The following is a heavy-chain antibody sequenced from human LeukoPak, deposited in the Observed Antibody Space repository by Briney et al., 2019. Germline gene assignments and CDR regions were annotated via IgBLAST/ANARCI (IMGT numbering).Heavy chain of an antibody. CDR2: ISNDGHFK. Sequence: SGGSLRLSCAASGFTFSTYTIHWVRQAPGKGLEWVAVISNDGHFKYYADSVKGRFTISRDNAKNSLYLQMNSLRAEDTAVYYCARVRSVPDYWGQGTLVTVSS. D-gene: IGHD3-10*01. J-gene: IGHJ4*02. CDR1: GFTFSTYT. V-gene: IGHV3-30-3*01. CDR3: ARVRSVPDY.